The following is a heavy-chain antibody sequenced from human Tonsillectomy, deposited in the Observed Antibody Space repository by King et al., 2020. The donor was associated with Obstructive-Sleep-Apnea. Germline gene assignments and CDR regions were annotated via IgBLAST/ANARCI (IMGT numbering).Heavy chain of an antibody. CDR1: GYTFTSYY. CDR3: AREGAVVLVPAAMRSWFDP. J-gene: IGHJ5*02. Sequence: QLVQSGAGVKKPGASVKVSCKASGYTFTSYYMHWVRQAPEQGLEWMGIINPSGGSTSYAQKFQGRVTMTRDTSTSTVYMELSSLRSEDTAVYYCAREGAVVLVPAAMRSWFDPWGQGTLVTVSS. D-gene: IGHD2-2*01. CDR2: INPSGGST. V-gene: IGHV1-46*03.